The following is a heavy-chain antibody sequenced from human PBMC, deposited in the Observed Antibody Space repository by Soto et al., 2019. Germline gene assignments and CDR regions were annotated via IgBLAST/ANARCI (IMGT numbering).Heavy chain of an antibody. D-gene: IGHD3-22*01. CDR1: GYTCTSYA. V-gene: IGHV1-3*01. CDR3: ARRDSSLDY. Sequence: QVQLVQSGAEVKKPGASVKVSCKASGYTCTSYAMHWVRQAPGQRLEWMGWINAGNGNTKYSQKFEGRVTITRDTSASTDYMELSSRRSEDTAVYYCARRDSSLDYWGQGTLVTVSS. J-gene: IGHJ4*02. CDR2: INAGNGNT.